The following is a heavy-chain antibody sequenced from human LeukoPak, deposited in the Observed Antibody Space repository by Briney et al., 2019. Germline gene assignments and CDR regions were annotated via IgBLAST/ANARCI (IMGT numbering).Heavy chain of an antibody. Sequence: SETLSLTCTVSSGSVKNVTYYWTWIRQNPEKGLEWIGYIHYAGSSSYNPSLGSRAFISVDTSKNQFSLTLTSVTAADTAVYYCAGLVGRYSSGLYYYYFDYWGQGTLVTVSS. D-gene: IGHD3-22*01. CDR3: AGLVGRYSSGLYYYYFDY. V-gene: IGHV4-31*03. CDR2: IHYAGSS. CDR1: SGSVKNVTYY. J-gene: IGHJ4*02.